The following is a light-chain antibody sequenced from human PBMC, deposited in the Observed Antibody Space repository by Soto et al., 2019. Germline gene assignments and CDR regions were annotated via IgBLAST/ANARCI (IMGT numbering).Light chain of an antibody. Sequence: QSVLTQSPSASASLGASVKLTCTLSSGHSNYAIAWHQQRPEKGPRYLMKLNSDGSHSKGDGIPDRFSGSISGAELYLTISSLQSEDEADYYCQTWGTGIQVFGGGTKLTVL. CDR3: QTWGTGIQV. CDR2: LNSDGSH. J-gene: IGLJ2*01. CDR1: SGHSNYA. V-gene: IGLV4-69*01.